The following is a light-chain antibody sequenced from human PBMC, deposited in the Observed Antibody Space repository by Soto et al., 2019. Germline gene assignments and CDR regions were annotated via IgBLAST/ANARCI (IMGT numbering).Light chain of an antibody. CDR3: QQYNNWPGT. V-gene: IGKV3-15*01. CDR2: GAS. J-gene: IGKJ1*01. Sequence: EILMTQSPATRSVSPGERATLSCRASQSVNNNLAWYQQKPGQAPRLLIYGASTRATGVPARISGSGSGTQFTLTINSLQSEDFAVYYCQQYNNWPGTFGQGTKVDIK. CDR1: QSVNNN.